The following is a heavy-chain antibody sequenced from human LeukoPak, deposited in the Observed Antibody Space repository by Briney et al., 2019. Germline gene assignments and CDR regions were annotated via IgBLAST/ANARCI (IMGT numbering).Heavy chain of an antibody. CDR1: GFTFSSYA. CDR2: ISGSGGST. D-gene: IGHD3-22*01. J-gene: IGHJ3*02. Sequence: GGGLVQPGGSLRLSCAASGFTFSSYAMSWVRQAPGKGLEWVSAISGSGGSTYYADSVKGRFTISRDNSKNTLYLQMNSLRAEDTAVYYCAKDLSVVVTPNDAFDIWGQGTMVTVSS. V-gene: IGHV3-23*01. CDR3: AKDLSVVVTPNDAFDI.